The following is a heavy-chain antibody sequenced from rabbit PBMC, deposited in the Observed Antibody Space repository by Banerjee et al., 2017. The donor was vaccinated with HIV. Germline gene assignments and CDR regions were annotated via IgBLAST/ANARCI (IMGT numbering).Heavy chain of an antibody. V-gene: IGHV1S45*01. CDR2: IYTGDGST. CDR3: ARSYASDGGYYGLYL. D-gene: IGHD1-1*01. CDR1: GFSFSSSYW. Sequence: QEQLEESGGDLVKPEGSLTLTCTASGFSFSSSYWICWVRQAPGKGLEWIACIYTGDGSTYYASWAKGRFTISKTSSTTVTLQMTSLTAADTATYFCARSYASDGGYYGLYLWGQGTLVTVS. J-gene: IGHJ4*01.